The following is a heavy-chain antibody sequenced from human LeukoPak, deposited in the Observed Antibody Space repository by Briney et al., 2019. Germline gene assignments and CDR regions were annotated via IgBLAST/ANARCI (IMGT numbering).Heavy chain of an antibody. CDR2: ISSSSSYI. CDR1: GFTFSSYS. D-gene: IGHD2-21*01. Sequence: GGSLRLSCAPSGFTFSSYSMNWVRQAPGKGLEWVSSISSSSSYIYYADSVKGRFTISRDNAKNSLYLQMNSLRAEDTAVYNCARDHIDLYYLGVSGKGTTVTVSS. J-gene: IGHJ6*03. CDR3: ARDHIDLYYLGV. V-gene: IGHV3-21*01.